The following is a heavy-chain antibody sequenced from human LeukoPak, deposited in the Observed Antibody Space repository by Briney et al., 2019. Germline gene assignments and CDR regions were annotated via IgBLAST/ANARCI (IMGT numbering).Heavy chain of an antibody. CDR3: ARGRWTVTGSFDP. V-gene: IGHV1-2*02. Sequence: ASVKVSCKASGYTFIDCYMHWVRQAPGQGLEWMGWISPNSGVTNYAQKFQGRVTMTRDTSISTAYMELSRLKSDDTALYYCARGRWTVTGSFDPWGQGTLVTVSS. D-gene: IGHD4-23*01. CDR2: ISPNSGVT. CDR1: GYTFIDCY. J-gene: IGHJ5*02.